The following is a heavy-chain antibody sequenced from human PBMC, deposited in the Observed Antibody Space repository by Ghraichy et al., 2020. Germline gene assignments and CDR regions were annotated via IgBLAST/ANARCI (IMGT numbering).Heavy chain of an antibody. CDR3: ARSLHFVVVPTSGVYFDY. J-gene: IGHJ4*02. D-gene: IGHD2-2*01. CDR1: GFTFSSYW. Sequence: GSLRLSCVASGFTFSSYWMSWVRQAPGKGLEWVANIKQDGSEKFYVDSVEGRFTISRDNAKNSLFLQMNTLRAEDTAVYYCARSLHFVVVPTSGVYFDYWGQGTLVTVSS. V-gene: IGHV3-7*01. CDR2: IKQDGSEK.